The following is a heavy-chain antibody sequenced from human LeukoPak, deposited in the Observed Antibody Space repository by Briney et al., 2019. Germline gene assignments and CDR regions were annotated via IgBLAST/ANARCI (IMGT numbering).Heavy chain of an antibody. CDR2: IYYSGST. D-gene: IGHD1-26*01. Sequence: SETLSLTCTVSGGSISSSSYYWGWIRQPPGKGLEWIGSIYYSGSTYYNPSLKSRVTISVDTSKNQFSLKLSSMTAADTAVYYCARSTRDSGSYGISPFDYWGQGTLVTVSS. V-gene: IGHV4-39*07. CDR1: GGSISSSSYY. CDR3: ARSTRDSGSYGISPFDY. J-gene: IGHJ4*02.